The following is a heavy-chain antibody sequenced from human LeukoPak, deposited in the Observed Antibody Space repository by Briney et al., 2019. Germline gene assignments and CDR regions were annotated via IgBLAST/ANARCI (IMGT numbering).Heavy chain of an antibody. CDR1: VYTFSAYY. CDR2: INPKSGDT. D-gene: IGHD1-26*01. Sequence: GASVKVSCKPSVYTFSAYYMHWVRQAPGQGVEWMGWINPKSGDTNYAQKFQGRVTMTRDTSMSTAYMEMSRLRSADTAIYYCATEGQEGAWDSLDYWGQGTLVTVSS. V-gene: IGHV1-2*02. CDR3: ATEGQEGAWDSLDY. J-gene: IGHJ4*02.